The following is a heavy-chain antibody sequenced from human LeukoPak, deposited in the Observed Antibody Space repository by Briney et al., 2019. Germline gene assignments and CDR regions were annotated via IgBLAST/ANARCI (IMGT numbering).Heavy chain of an antibody. V-gene: IGHV3-21*01. CDR1: GFTFSSYE. Sequence: PGGSLRLSCAASGFTFSSYEMNWVRQAPGKGLEWVSSISSSSSYIYYADSVKGRFTISRDNAKNSLYLQMNSLRAEDTAVYYCARDGLRYSSGFDYWGQGTLVTVSS. CDR3: ARDGLRYSSGFDY. CDR2: ISSSSSYI. J-gene: IGHJ4*02. D-gene: IGHD6-19*01.